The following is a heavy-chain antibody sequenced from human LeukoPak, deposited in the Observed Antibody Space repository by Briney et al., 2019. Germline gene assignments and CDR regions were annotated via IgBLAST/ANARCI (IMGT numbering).Heavy chain of an antibody. CDR2: IIPLFGTA. J-gene: IGHJ5*02. V-gene: IGHV1-69*13. CDR3: AREGIDSGPLYGDYPSNWFDR. D-gene: IGHD4-17*01. Sequence: ASVKVSCKASGGTFSSYAISWVRQAPGQGLEWMGGIIPLFGTANYAQKFQGRVTITAGESTSTAYMELSSLRSEDTAVYYCAREGIDSGPLYGDYPSNWFDRWGQGTLVTVS. CDR1: GGTFSSYA.